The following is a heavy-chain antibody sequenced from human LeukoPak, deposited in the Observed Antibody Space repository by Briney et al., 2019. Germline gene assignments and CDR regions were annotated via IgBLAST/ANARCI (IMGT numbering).Heavy chain of an antibody. CDR2: ISTSNGNT. Sequence: ASVKVSCKASAYTFAGYFIHWVRQAPGQGLEWMGWISTSNGNTKSAQKLQGRVTMTTDTSTSTAYMELRSLRSDDTAVYYCARAPITVAGSGLWYWGQGTLVTVSS. CDR3: ARAPITVAGSGLWY. J-gene: IGHJ4*02. CDR1: AYTFAGYF. D-gene: IGHD6-19*01. V-gene: IGHV1-18*04.